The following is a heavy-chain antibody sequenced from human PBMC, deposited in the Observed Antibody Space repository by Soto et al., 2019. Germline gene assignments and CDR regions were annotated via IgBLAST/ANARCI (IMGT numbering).Heavy chain of an antibody. CDR3: ARDSLHSSSWYPFYYYYGMDV. CDR1: GGSISSGDYY. V-gene: IGHV4-30-4*01. CDR2: IYYSGST. D-gene: IGHD6-13*01. J-gene: IGHJ6*02. Sequence: SETLSLTCTVSGGSISSGDYYWSWIRQPPGKGLEWIGYIYYSGSTYYNPSLKSRVTMSVDTSKNQFSLKLSSVTAADTAVYYCARDSLHSSSWYPFYYYYGMDVWGQGTTVTVSS.